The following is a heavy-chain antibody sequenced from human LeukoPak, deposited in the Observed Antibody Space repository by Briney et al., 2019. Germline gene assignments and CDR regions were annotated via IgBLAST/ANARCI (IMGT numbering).Heavy chain of an antibody. CDR2: ISSSSTTI. D-gene: IGHD5-18*01. J-gene: IGHJ4*02. Sequence: TGGSLRLSCAASGFSLNTYSMNWVRQAPGKGLEWVSYISSSSTTIYYADSVKGRFTISRDNAKNSLYLQMNSLRAEDTALYYCAKDISEGYSYGFAFDYWGQGTLVTVSS. V-gene: IGHV3-48*04. CDR1: GFSLNTYS. CDR3: AKDISEGYSYGFAFDY.